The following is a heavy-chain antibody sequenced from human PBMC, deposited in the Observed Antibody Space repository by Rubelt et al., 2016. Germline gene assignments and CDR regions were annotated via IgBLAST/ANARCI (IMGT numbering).Heavy chain of an antibody. D-gene: IGHD4-17*01. CDR3: ARSSGTTVTTVDY. V-gene: IGHV5-10-1*03. Sequence: EVQLVQSGAEVKKPGESLRISCKGSGYSFTSYWISWVRQMPGKGLEWMGRTDPSDSYTNYSPPFQGPLTSSADKSISTAYLQGSSLKASDTAMYYCARSSGTTVTTVDYRGQGTLVTVSS. J-gene: IGHJ4*02. CDR2: TDPSDSYT. CDR1: GYSFTSYW.